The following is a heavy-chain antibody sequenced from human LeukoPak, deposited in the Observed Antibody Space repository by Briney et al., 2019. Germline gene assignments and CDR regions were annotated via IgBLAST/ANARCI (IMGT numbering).Heavy chain of an antibody. Sequence: GGSLRLSCAASGLTFSSYSMNWVRQAPGKGLEWVSFISSSSSTIYYADSVKGRFTISRDNAKNSLYLQMYSLRAEDTAVYYCARDRGGSYSAIDYWGQGTLVTVSS. V-gene: IGHV3-48*04. CDR2: ISSSSSTI. CDR1: GLTFSSYS. D-gene: IGHD1-26*01. CDR3: ARDRGGSYSAIDY. J-gene: IGHJ4*02.